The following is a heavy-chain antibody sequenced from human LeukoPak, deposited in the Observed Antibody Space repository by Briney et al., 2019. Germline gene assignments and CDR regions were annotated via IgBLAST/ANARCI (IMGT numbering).Heavy chain of an antibody. CDR3: AREASGAPGTREFDY. V-gene: IGHV1-18*01. D-gene: IGHD6-13*01. Sequence: EASVKVSCKASGYTFTSYGISWVRQAPGQGLEWMGWISAYNGNTNYAQKLQGRVTMTTDTSTSTAYMELRSLRSDDTAVYYCAREASGAPGTREFDYWGQGTLVTVSS. CDR1: GYTFTSYG. CDR2: ISAYNGNT. J-gene: IGHJ4*02.